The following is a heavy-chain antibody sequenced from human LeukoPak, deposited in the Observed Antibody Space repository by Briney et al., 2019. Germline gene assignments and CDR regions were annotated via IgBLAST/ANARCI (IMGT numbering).Heavy chain of an antibody. V-gene: IGHV3-53*01. J-gene: IGHJ4*02. CDR3: ARWRGGMGLLNPPYFDY. D-gene: IGHD3-3*01. CDR1: GFTVSSTY. CDR2: IYSDGNT. Sequence: GGSLRLSCAASGFTVSSTYMSWVRQAPGKGLEWVSVIYSDGNTYYADSVKGRFTISRDSSKNTLYLQMNSLRAEDTAVYYCARWRGGMGLLNPPYFDYWGQGTLVTVSS.